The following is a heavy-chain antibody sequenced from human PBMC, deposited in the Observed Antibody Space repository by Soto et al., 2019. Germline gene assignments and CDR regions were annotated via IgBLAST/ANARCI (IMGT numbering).Heavy chain of an antibody. D-gene: IGHD3-10*01. J-gene: IGHJ6*02. CDR2: INTDGSST. Sequence: EVQLVESGGGLVQPGGSLRLSCAASGFTFSSYWMHWVRQAPGKGLVWVSRINTDGSSTSYADSVKGRFTISRDNAKHTMYLQMNSMRAEDTDVYYWVRVLTMVRGVNYYYYYGMDVWGQGTTVTVSS. CDR1: GFTFSSYW. CDR3: VRVLTMVRGVNYYYYYGMDV. V-gene: IGHV3-74*01.